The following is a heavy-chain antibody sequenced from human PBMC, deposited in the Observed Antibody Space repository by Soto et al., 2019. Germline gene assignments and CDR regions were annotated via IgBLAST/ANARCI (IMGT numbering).Heavy chain of an antibody. D-gene: IGHD4-17*01. CDR1: GGSFSGYY. J-gene: IGHJ4*02. CDR2: IYYSGST. V-gene: IGHV4-34*01. CDR3: ARHDYGGFGL. Sequence: PSESLSLTCAVYGGSFSGYYWSWIRQPPGKGLEWIGSIYYSGSTYYNPSLKSRVTISVDTSKNQFSLKLSSVTAADTAVYYCARHDYGGFGLWGQGTLVTV.